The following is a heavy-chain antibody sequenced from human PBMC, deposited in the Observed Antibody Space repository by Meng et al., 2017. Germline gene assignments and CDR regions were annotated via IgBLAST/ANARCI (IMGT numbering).Heavy chain of an antibody. J-gene: IGHJ4*02. CDR3: LDEAPRSDY. D-gene: IGHD1-1*01. CDR2: ISGDGSIT. Sequence: DVQLVESGGGLVQPGASLRLSCAASGFTFNNYWMHLVRQVRGKGLVWASRISGDGSITNYADSVKGRFTISRDNAKNTLYLQMNSLRPEDTAVYYCLDEAPRSDYWGQGSLVTVSS. CDR1: GFTFNNYW. V-gene: IGHV3-74*01.